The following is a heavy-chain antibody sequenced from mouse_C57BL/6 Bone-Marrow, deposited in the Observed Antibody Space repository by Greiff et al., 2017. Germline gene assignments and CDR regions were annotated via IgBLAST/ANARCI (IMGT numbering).Heavy chain of an antibody. J-gene: IGHJ1*03. CDR2: IYPGSGST. Sequence: VQLQQPGAELVKPGASVKMSCKASGYTFTSYWITWVKQRPGQGLEWIGDIYPGSGSTNYNEKFKSKATLTVDTSSSTAYMELSSLTSEDSAVYECARPYYSNCWYFDVWGTGTTVTVSS. V-gene: IGHV1-55*01. CDR3: ARPYYSNCWYFDV. CDR1: GYTFTSYW. D-gene: IGHD2-5*01.